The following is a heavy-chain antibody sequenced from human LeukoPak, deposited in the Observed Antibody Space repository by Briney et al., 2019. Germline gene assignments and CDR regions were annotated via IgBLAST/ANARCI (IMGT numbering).Heavy chain of an antibody. D-gene: IGHD5-12*01. J-gene: IGHJ4*02. V-gene: IGHV3-64*01. CDR2: ISSNGGST. CDR3: AKMEGYDIDY. CDR1: GFTFSSYA. Sequence: GGSLRLSCAASGFTFSSYAMHWVRQAPGKGLEYVSAISSNGGSTYYANSVKGRFTISRDNSKNTLYLQMNSLRAEDTAVYYCAKMEGYDIDYWGQGTLVTVSS.